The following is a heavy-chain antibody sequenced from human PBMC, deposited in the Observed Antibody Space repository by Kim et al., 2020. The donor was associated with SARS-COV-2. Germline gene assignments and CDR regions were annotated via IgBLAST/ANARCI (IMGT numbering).Heavy chain of an antibody. D-gene: IGHD2-2*01. Sequence: GGSLRLSCAASGFTFSSYSMNWVRQAPGKGLEWVSSISSSSSYIYYADSVKGRFTISRDNAKNSLYLQMNSLRAEDTAVYYCARVLSAAMPYYYYGMDVWGQGTTVTVSS. CDR1: GFTFSSYS. J-gene: IGHJ6*02. CDR2: ISSSSSYI. V-gene: IGHV3-21*04. CDR3: ARVLSAAMPYYYYGMDV.